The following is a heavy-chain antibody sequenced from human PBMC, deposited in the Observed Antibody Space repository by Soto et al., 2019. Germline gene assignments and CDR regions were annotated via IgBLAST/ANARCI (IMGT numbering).Heavy chain of an antibody. CDR1: GGSISSGDYY. D-gene: IGHD3-16*01. J-gene: IGHJ5*02. Sequence: QVQLQESGPGLVKPSQTLSLTCTVSGGSISSGDYYWSWIRQPPGKGLEWIGFIYYSGGTYYTPSLKSRVTISVDTSKNKFSLNLSSVTAADTAVYYCARASTGELWVYANWFDPWGPGTLVTVSS. CDR2: IYYSGGT. V-gene: IGHV4-30-4*01. CDR3: ARASTGELWVYANWFDP.